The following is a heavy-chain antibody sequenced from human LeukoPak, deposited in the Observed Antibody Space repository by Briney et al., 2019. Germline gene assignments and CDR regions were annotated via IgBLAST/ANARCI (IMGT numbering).Heavy chain of an antibody. J-gene: IGHJ4*02. CDR2: ISGSGGST. CDR3: AKYLVRGVRGFDY. Sequence: GGSLRLSCAASGFTFSSYAMSWIRQAPGKGLEWVSAISGSGGSTYYADSVKGRFTISRDNSKNTLYLQMNSLRAEDTAVYYCAKYLVRGVRGFDYWGQGTLVTVSS. V-gene: IGHV3-23*01. D-gene: IGHD3-10*01. CDR1: GFTFSSYA.